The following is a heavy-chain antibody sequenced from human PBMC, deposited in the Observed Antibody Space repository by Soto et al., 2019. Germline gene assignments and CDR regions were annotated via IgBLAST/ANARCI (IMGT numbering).Heavy chain of an antibody. CDR2: ILYDGSDK. J-gene: IGHJ4*02. D-gene: IGHD3-10*01. CDR1: RFTFSSYA. CDR3: AKAGGGFGDFVHH. V-gene: IGHV3-30*19. Sequence: GGSLRLSCAASRFTFSSYAMHWVRQAPGKGLEWVTGILYDGSDKYYADPLKGRFTISRENSKNTLYLQTNSLRTEDTAVYYRAKAGGGFGDFVHHWGQGTPVTVSS.